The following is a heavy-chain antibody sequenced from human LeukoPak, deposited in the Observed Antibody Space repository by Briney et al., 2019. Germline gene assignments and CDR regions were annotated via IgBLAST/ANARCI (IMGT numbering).Heavy chain of an antibody. V-gene: IGHV1-2*04. CDR1: GCGFTSCG. CDR3: ARGRGEQQLFDAFDF. J-gene: IGHJ3*01. Sequence: VQFSSYAAGCGFTSCGISWLRREPGRGREWMGGINPNSGGTNYTQSFQGWVTISRDTSMNTAYLELSRLSSADTAVYYCARGRGEQQLFDAFDFWGQGTMVTVSS. CDR2: INPNSGGT. D-gene: IGHD6-13*01.